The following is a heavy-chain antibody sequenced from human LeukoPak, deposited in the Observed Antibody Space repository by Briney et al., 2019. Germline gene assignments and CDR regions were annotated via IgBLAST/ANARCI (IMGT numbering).Heavy chain of an antibody. CDR3: GRVPSTLFDFWSAYFIDY. D-gene: IGHD3-3*01. CDR2: ISGYNGNT. V-gene: IGHV1-18*01. Sequence: ASVKVSCKASGYTFTSYGISWVRQAPGQGLEWMGWISGYNGNTNYAQNLRGRVTMTTDSSTSTAYMELRSLRSDDTAVYYCGRVPSTLFDFWSAYFIDYWGQGTLVTVSS. CDR1: GYTFTSYG. J-gene: IGHJ4*02.